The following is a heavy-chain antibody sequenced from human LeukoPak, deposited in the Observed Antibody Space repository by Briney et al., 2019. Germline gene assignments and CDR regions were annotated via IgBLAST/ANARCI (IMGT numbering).Heavy chain of an antibody. D-gene: IGHD6-19*01. V-gene: IGHV4-61*01. CDR1: GGSVSSGSYY. CDR3: ARVGIAVAGANYYYYGMDV. CDR2: IYYSGST. J-gene: IGHJ6*02. Sequence: SETLSLTCTVSGGSVSSGSYYWSWIRQPPGKGREWIGYIYYSGSTNYNPSLKSRVTISVDTSKNQFSLKLSSVTAADTAVYYCARVGIAVAGANYYYYGMDVWGQGTTVTVSS.